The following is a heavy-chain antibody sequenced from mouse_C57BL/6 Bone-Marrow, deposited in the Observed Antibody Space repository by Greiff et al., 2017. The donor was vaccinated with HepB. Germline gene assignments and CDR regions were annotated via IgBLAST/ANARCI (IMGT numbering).Heavy chain of an antibody. Sequence: DVKLVESEGGLVQPGSSMKLSCTASGFTFSDYYMAWVRQVPEKGLEWVANINYDGSSTYYLDSLKSRFIISRDNAKNILYLQMSSLKSEDTATYYCARWLPLYAMDYWGQGTSVTVSS. CDR1: GFTFSDYY. D-gene: IGHD2-2*01. CDR3: ARWLPLYAMDY. V-gene: IGHV5-16*01. J-gene: IGHJ4*01. CDR2: INYDGSST.